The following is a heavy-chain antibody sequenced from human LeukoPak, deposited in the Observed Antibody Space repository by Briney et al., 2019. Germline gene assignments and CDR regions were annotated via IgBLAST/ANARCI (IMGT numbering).Heavy chain of an antibody. CDR1: GFTFGSYA. D-gene: IGHD6-13*01. CDR3: AKVLRSSWHHDAFDI. J-gene: IGHJ3*02. Sequence: GGSLRLACAASGFTFGSYAMSWVRQAPGKGLEWVSVISGSGGSTYYADSVKGRSTISRDNSKNMLFLQMNSLRAEDTAVYYCAKVLRSSWHHDAFDIWGQGTMVTVSS. CDR2: ISGSGGST. V-gene: IGHV3-23*01.